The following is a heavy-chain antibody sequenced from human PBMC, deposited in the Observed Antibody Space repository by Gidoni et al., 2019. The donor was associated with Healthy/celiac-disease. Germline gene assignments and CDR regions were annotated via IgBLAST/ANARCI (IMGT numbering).Heavy chain of an antibody. CDR3: AKRKAYYYGSGSLYFDY. Sequence: EVQLLESGGGLVQPGGSLRLSCAASGVTFSSYAMSWVRQAPGKGLEWVSAISGSGGSTYYADSVKGRFTISRDNSKNTLYLQMNSLRAEDTAVYYCAKRKAYYYGSGSLYFDYWGQGTLVTVSS. CDR1: GVTFSSYA. V-gene: IGHV3-23*01. D-gene: IGHD3-10*01. J-gene: IGHJ4*02. CDR2: ISGSGGST.